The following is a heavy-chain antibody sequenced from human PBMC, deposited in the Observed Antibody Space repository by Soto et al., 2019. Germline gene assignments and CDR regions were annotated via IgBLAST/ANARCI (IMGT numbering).Heavy chain of an antibody. J-gene: IGHJ5*02. Sequence: PGGSLRLSCAASGFMFSSYAMHWVRQAPGKGLEWVAVIPHDGNNEYYADSVRGRFTISRDNSKNALYLQMNSLRSDDTALYYCARDALPGESRYWFDPWGQGTLVTVSS. CDR1: GFMFSSYA. V-gene: IGHV3-30-3*01. CDR2: IPHDGNNE. CDR3: ARDALPGESRYWFDP. D-gene: IGHD3-16*01.